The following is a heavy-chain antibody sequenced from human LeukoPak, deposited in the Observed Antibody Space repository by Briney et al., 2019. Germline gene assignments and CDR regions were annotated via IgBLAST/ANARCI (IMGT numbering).Heavy chain of an antibody. CDR3: AREGPFRDGYNKYYFDY. V-gene: IGHV1-18*01. Sequence: ASVKVSCKASGYTFTSYGISWVRQAPGQGLEWMGWISAYNGNTNYAQKLQGRVTMTTDTSTSTAYMELRSLRSDDTAVYYCAREGPFRDGYNKYYFDYWGQGTPVTVSS. CDR1: GYTFTSYG. D-gene: IGHD5-24*01. J-gene: IGHJ4*02. CDR2: ISAYNGNT.